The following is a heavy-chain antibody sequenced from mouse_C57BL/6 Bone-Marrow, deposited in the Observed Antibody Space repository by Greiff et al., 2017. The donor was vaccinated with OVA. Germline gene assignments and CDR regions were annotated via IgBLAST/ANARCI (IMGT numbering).Heavy chain of an antibody. V-gene: IGHV1-69*01. CDR2: IDPSDSYN. D-gene: IGHD1-2*01. CDR3: ARILYGN. J-gene: IGHJ2*01. Sequence: VQLQQPGAELVMPGASVKLSCKASGYSFTSYWMRWVKQRPGQGLEWIGEIDPSDSYNNYNPKFKCKSTLTVDKSDSTAYMQLSSLTSEDSAVYYCARILYGNWGQGTTLTVSS. CDR1: GYSFTSYW.